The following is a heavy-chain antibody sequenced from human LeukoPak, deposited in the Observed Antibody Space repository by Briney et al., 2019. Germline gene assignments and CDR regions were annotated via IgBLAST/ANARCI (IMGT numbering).Heavy chain of an antibody. CDR1: GGSISSGGYH. D-gene: IGHD6-6*01. V-gene: IGHV4-31*03. CDR2: IHHSGIT. Sequence: KSSETLSLTCTVSGGSISSGGYHWSWIRQHPGKGLEWIGYIHHSGITYYNPSLESRGTISVDTSKNQFSLKLNSVTAADTAVYYYARAGPSSSCCGWFDPWGQGALVTVSS. J-gene: IGHJ5*02. CDR3: ARAGPSSSCCGWFDP.